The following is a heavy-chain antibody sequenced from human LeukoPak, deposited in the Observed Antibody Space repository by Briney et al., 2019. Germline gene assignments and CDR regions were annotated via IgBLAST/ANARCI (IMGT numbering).Heavy chain of an antibody. D-gene: IGHD2-2*01. CDR2: ISYDGSNK. J-gene: IGHJ3*02. Sequence: GGSLRLSCAASGFTFSSYAMHWVRQAPGKGLEWVAVISYDGSNKYYADSVKGRFTISRDNSKNTLYLQMSSLRAEDTAVYYCARDQIVVVPAALSLAFDIWGQGTVVTVSS. CDR1: GFTFSSYA. CDR3: ARDQIVVVPAALSLAFDI. V-gene: IGHV3-30-3*01.